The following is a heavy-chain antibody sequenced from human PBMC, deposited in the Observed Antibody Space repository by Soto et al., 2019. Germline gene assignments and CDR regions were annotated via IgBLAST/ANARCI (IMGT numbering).Heavy chain of an antibody. D-gene: IGHD4-17*01. J-gene: IGHJ2*01. CDR2: INHSGST. CDR3: ARGSLRRYGDQGGWYFEL. Sequence: QVQLQQWGAGLLKPSETLSLTCAVYGGSFSGYYWSWIRQPPGKGLEWIGEINHSGSTNYNPSLKSRGTISVDTSKNQFSRKLSSVTAADTAVYYCARGSLRRYGDQGGWYFELWGRGTLVTVSS. CDR1: GGSFSGYY. V-gene: IGHV4-34*01.